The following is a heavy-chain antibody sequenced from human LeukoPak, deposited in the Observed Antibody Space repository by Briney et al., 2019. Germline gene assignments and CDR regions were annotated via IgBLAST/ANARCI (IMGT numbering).Heavy chain of an antibody. CDR2: ISGSGGST. D-gene: IGHD6-19*01. CDR1: GFTFSSYA. Sequence: GGSLRLSCAASGFTFSSYAMSWVRQAPGKGLEWVSAISGSGGSTYYADSVKGRFTISRDNSKNALYLQMNSLGAEDTAVYYCAKDPGRGKQWLASSEYYFDYWGQGTLVTVSS. CDR3: AKDPGRGKQWLASSEYYFDY. J-gene: IGHJ4*02. V-gene: IGHV3-23*01.